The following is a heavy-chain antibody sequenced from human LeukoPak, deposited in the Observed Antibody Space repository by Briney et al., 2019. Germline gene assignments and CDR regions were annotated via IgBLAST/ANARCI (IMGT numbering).Heavy chain of an antibody. J-gene: IGHJ5*02. V-gene: IGHV1-69*06. D-gene: IGHD6-13*01. CDR3: ARDPSHGSSLPLNWFDP. CDR1: GGTFSSDI. CDR2: IIPIFSTT. Sequence: GASVKVSCKTSGGTFSSDIISWVRQAPGQGLEWMGEIIPIFSTTNYAQKFQGRVTITADKSTSTAYMELSSLRSEDTAMYYCARDPSHGSSLPLNWFDPWGQGTLVTVSS.